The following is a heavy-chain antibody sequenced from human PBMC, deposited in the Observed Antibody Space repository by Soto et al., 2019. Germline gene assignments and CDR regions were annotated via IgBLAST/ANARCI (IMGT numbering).Heavy chain of an antibody. J-gene: IGHJ4*02. CDR1: GGSISSGDYY. CDR2: IYYSGST. V-gene: IGHV4-30-4*01. D-gene: IGHD3-22*01. CDR3: ASNAAYYYDSSGPVG. Sequence: SETLSLTCTVSGGSISSGDYYWSWIRQPPGKGLEWIGYIYYSGSTYYNPSLKSRVTISVDTSKNQFSLKLSSVTAADTAVYYCASNAAYYYDSSGPVGWGQGTLVTVSS.